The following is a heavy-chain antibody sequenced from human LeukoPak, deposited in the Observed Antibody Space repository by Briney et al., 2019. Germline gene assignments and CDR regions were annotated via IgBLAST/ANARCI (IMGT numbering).Heavy chain of an antibody. CDR1: GGSISSYY. CDR2: IYYSGST. J-gene: IGHJ4*02. D-gene: IGHD3-10*01. Sequence: SETLSLTCTVSGGSISSYYWSWIRQPPGKGLEWIGSIYYSGSTYYNPSLKSRVTISVDTSKNQFSLKLSSVTAADTAVYYCASRITMVRGVISNYFDYWGQGTLVTVSS. CDR3: ASRITMVRGVISNYFDY. V-gene: IGHV4-39*01.